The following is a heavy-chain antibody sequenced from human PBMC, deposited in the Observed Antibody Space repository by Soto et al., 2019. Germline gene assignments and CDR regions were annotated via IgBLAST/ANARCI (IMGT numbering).Heavy chain of an antibody. CDR2: MIPILGIA. CDR3: ARDFARYFDWLLTYYYMDV. V-gene: IGHV1-69*08. J-gene: IGHJ6*03. Sequence: QVQLVQSGAEVKKPGSSVKVSCKASGGTFSSYTISWVRQAPGQGLEWMGRMIPILGIANYAQKFQGRVTIDADKSTITDYMELSRLRSEDTAVYYCARDFARYFDWLLTYYYMDVWGKGTTVTVSS. D-gene: IGHD3-9*01. CDR1: GGTFSSYT.